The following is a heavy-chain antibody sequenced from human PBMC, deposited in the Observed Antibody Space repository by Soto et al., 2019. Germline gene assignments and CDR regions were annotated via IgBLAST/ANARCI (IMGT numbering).Heavy chain of an antibody. CDR3: ARGIATGQLDP. V-gene: IGHV1-3*01. J-gene: IGHJ5*02. Sequence: ASVKVSCKASGYTFTRYTMNCVRQAPGQRLEWMGWINPDNGNTKSSQKFQDRVIITRDTSASTAYMDLSSLRSEDTAVYYCARGIATGQLDPWGQGTLVTVSS. CDR2: INPDNGNT. CDR1: GYTFTRYT. D-gene: IGHD2-15*01.